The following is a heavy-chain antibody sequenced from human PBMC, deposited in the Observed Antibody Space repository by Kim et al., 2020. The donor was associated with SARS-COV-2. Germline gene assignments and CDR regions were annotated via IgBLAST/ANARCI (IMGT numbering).Heavy chain of an antibody. Sequence: SETLSLTCAVYGGSFSGYYWSWIRQPPGKGLEWIGEINHSGSTNYNPSLKSRVTISVDTSKNQFSLKLSSVTAADTAVYYCARGSPGDWFSAFDIWGQGTMVTVSS. V-gene: IGHV4-34*01. CDR2: INHSGST. J-gene: IGHJ3*02. CDR1: GGSFSGYY. D-gene: IGHD3-9*01. CDR3: ARGSPGDWFSAFDI.